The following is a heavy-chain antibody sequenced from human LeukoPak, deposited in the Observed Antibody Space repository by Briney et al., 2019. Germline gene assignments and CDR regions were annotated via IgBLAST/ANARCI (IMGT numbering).Heavy chain of an antibody. J-gene: IGHJ6*03. Sequence: ASVKVSCKASGYTFTSYGISWVRQAPGQGLEWMGWISAYNGNTNYAQKFQGRVTMTRDMSTSTVYMGLSSLRSEDTAVYYCARDGGVLRYFDWLLNYYYMDVWGKGTTVTVSS. V-gene: IGHV1-18*01. CDR2: ISAYNGNT. CDR1: GYTFTSYG. D-gene: IGHD3-9*01. CDR3: ARDGGVLRYFDWLLNYYYMDV.